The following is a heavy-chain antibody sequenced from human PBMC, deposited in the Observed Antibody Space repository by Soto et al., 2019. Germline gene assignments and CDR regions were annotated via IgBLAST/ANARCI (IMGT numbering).Heavy chain of an antibody. V-gene: IGHV3-48*02. CDR1: GFIFSSYS. Sequence: EVQLVESGGDLVQPGGSLRLSCAASGFIFSSYSMNWVRQAPGKGLERVSYISSSSTTVYYAGSVKGRFTISRDNAKNSLYLQMNSLRDDDTAVYYCTRGWSCSGGSCYSDYWGQGTLVTVSS. CDR3: TRGWSCSGGSCYSDY. J-gene: IGHJ4*02. CDR2: ISSSSTTV. D-gene: IGHD2-15*01.